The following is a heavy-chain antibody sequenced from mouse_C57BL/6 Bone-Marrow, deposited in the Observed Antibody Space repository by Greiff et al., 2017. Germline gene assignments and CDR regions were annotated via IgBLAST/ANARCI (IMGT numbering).Heavy chain of an antibody. CDR1: GYTFTDYY. J-gene: IGHJ2*01. D-gene: IGHD4-1*01. CDR3: ASWEHFDY. Sequence: VQLQQSGAELVKPGASVKISCTASGYTFTDYYINWVKQRPGQGLEWIGKLGPGSGSTYYNEKFKGKATLTADKSSSTAYMQLSSLTSADSAVXFCASWEHFDYWGQGTTLTVSS. V-gene: IGHV1-77*01. CDR2: LGPGSGST.